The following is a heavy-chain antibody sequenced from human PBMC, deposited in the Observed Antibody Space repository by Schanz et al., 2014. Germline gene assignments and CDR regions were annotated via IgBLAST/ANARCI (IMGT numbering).Heavy chain of an antibody. Sequence: EVQLVESGGSVVRPGGSLRLSCAASGFTFDDYGMSWVRQAPGKGLEWVSSMYINSGSTQYADSVKGRFIISRDSSKNTLFLQMNSLRAEDTAVYFCARDGGRDGYNLAFDVWGQGTLVTVSS. V-gene: IGHV3-20*04. CDR3: ARDGGRDGYNLAFDV. CDR1: GFTFDDYG. D-gene: IGHD5-12*01. J-gene: IGHJ3*01. CDR2: MYINSGST.